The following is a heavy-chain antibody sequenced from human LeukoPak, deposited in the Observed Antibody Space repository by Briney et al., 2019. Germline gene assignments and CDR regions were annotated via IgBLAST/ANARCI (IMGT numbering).Heavy chain of an antibody. V-gene: IGHV3-48*03. J-gene: IGHJ4*02. CDR1: GFTLSNYE. D-gene: IGHD2-21*02. CDR2: ISSSGTTI. CDR3: ARGRPAVIVVVTASNFDY. Sequence: GGSLRPSCAASGFTLSNYEVNWVRQAPGKGLEWVSYISSSGTTIYYADSVKGRFTISRDNAKNSLYLQMNSLRAEDTAVYYCARGRPAVIVVVTASNFDYWGQGTLVTVSS.